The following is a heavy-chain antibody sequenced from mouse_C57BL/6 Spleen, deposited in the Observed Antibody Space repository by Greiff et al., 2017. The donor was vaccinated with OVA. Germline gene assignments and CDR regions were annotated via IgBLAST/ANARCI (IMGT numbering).Heavy chain of an antibody. V-gene: IGHV1-81*01. J-gene: IGHJ4*01. D-gene: IGHD1-1*01. CDR2: IYPRSGNT. Sequence: QVQLQQSGAELARPGASVKLSCKASGYTFTSYGISWVKQRTGQGLEWIGEIYPRSGNTYYNEKFKGKATLTADKSSSTAYMELRSLTSEDSAVYFCARVTTVVATDYYYAMDYWGQGTSVTVSS. CDR3: ARVTTVVATDYYYAMDY. CDR1: GYTFTSYG.